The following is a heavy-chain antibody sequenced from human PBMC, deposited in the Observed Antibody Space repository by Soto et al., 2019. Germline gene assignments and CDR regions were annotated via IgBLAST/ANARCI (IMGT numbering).Heavy chain of an antibody. V-gene: IGHV3-23*01. D-gene: IGHD3-16*02. CDR2: ISGRGGST. CDR3: AKDLGDLGELSLGDY. CDR1: GFTFSSYA. J-gene: IGHJ4*02. Sequence: EVQLLESGGGLVQPGGSLRLSCAASGFTFSSYAMSWVRQAPGKVLEWVSAISGRGGSTYYADSVKGLFTISRDNSKTTLYLQMNSLRAEDTAVYYCAKDLGDLGELSLGDYWGQGTLVTVSS.